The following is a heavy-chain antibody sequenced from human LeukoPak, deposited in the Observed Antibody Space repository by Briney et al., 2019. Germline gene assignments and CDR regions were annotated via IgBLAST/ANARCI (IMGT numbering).Heavy chain of an antibody. Sequence: SETLSLTCAVYGGSFSGYYWGWIRQPPGKGLEWIGEINHSGSTNYNPSLKSRVTISVDTSKNQFSLKLSSVTAADTAVYYCARGRYYGSGSYYLPFSWFDPWGQGTLVTVSS. V-gene: IGHV4-34*01. CDR3: ARGRYYGSGSYYLPFSWFDP. CDR2: INHSGST. J-gene: IGHJ5*02. CDR1: GGSFSGYY. D-gene: IGHD3-10*01.